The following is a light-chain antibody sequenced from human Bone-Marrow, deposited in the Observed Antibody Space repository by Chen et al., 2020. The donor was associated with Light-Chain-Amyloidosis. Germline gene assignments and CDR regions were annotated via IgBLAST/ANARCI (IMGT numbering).Light chain of an antibody. CDR3: SSYTITNTLV. J-gene: IGLJ1*01. Sequence: QSALTQPASVSGSPGQSITISCTGTSSDVGGDNHVSWYQQHPDKAPKLMIYEVTNRPSWVPDRFSGSKSDNTASLTISGLQTGDDADYFCSSYTITNTLVFGSGTRVTVL. V-gene: IGLV2-14*01. CDR2: EVT. CDR1: SSDVGGDNH.